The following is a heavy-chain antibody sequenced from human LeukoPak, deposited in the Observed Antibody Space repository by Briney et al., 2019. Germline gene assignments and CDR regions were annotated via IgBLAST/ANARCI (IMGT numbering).Heavy chain of an antibody. CDR2: ITSNSFI. V-gene: IGHV3-21*01. J-gene: IGHJ4*02. CDR1: GFTFSSYG. D-gene: IGHD2-8*02. CDR3: TRDRGFCTGATCHPNDY. Sequence: GGSLRLSCAASGFTFSSYGMNWVRQAPGKGLEWVSSITSNSFIYFADSVKGRFTIPRDNAKNSLYLQMNSLRAEDTAVYYCTRDRGFCTGATCHPNDYWGQGTLVTVSS.